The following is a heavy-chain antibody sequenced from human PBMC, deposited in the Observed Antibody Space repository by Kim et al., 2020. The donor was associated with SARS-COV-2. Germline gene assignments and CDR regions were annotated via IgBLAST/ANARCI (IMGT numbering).Heavy chain of an antibody. Sequence: ASVKVSCKASGYTFTGYYMHWVRQAPGQGLEWMGRINPNSGGTNYAQKFQGRVTMTRDTSISTAYMELSRLRSDDTAVYYCARDDREEWELHPPGWFDPWGQGTLVTVSS. J-gene: IGHJ5*02. CDR1: GYTFTGYY. D-gene: IGHD1-26*01. V-gene: IGHV1-2*06. CDR3: ARDDREEWELHPPGWFDP. CDR2: INPNSGGT.